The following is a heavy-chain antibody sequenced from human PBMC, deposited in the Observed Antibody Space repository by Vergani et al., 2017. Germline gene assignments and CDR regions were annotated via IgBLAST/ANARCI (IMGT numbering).Heavy chain of an antibody. V-gene: IGHV2-70*15. CDR2: IDWDDDK. J-gene: IGHJ4*02. CDR1: GFSLSTSGMC. D-gene: IGHD4-17*01. Sequence: QVTLRESGPALVKPTQTLTLTCTFSGFSLSTSGMCVSWIRQPPGKALEWLARIDWDDDKYYSTSLKTRITISKDTSKNQVVLTMTNMDPVDTATYYCARNVYGDYLGYFDYWGQGTLVTVSS. CDR3: ARNVYGDYLGYFDY.